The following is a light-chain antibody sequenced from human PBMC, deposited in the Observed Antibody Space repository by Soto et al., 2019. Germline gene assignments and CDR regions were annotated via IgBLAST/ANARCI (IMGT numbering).Light chain of an antibody. CDR1: SSDVGFYSY. CDR3: SSYTRSGTPV. CDR2: DVA. J-gene: IGLJ3*02. V-gene: IGLV2-14*03. Sequence: QSALTQPASVSESPGQSITISCTGTSSDVGFYSYVSWYQHHPGNAPKLLTYDVANRPSGVSNRFSGSKSDNTAYLSISGLQAEDEADYYCSSYTRSGTPVFGGGTKLTVL.